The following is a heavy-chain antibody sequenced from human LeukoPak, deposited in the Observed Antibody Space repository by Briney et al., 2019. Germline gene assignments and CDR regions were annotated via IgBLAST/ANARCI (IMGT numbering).Heavy chain of an antibody. CDR3: ASEGLYYDILTTYYDRYFDY. CDR1: GFTFSSYS. J-gene: IGHJ4*02. D-gene: IGHD3-9*01. V-gene: IGHV3-21*01. Sequence: PGGSLRLSCAASGFTFSSYSMNWVRQAPGKGLEWVSSISSSSSYIYYADSVKGRFTISRVNAKNSLYLQMNSLRAEDTAVYYCASEGLYYDILTTYYDRYFDYWGQGTLVTVSS. CDR2: ISSSSSYI.